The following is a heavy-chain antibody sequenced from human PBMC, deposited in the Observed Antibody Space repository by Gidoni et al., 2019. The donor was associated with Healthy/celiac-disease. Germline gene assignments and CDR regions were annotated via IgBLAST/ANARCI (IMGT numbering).Heavy chain of an antibody. J-gene: IGHJ4*02. CDR2: ISWNSGSI. CDR1: GFTFDDYA. Sequence: EVQLVESGGGLVQPGRSLRLSCAASGFTFDDYAMHWVRQAPGKGLEWVSGISWNSGSIGYADSVKGRFTISRDNAKNSLYLQMNSLRAEDTALYYCAKDMRGGSSGWSGKDYWGQGTLVTVSS. D-gene: IGHD6-19*01. V-gene: IGHV3-9*01. CDR3: AKDMRGGSSGWSGKDY.